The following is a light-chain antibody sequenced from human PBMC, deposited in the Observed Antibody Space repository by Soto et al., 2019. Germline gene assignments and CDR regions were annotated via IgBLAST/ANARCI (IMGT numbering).Light chain of an antibody. CDR3: QQGYSTPPVT. CDR1: QTIFNY. Sequence: DVHMTQSPSSLSASVGDRVHITCRANQTIFNYLNWYQQRPGEPPKLLIYGASNLVSGVPSRFSGSGSGTDFTLAIRGLQPEDFATYYCQQGYSTPPVTFGQGTRLEVK. J-gene: IGKJ5*01. V-gene: IGKV1-39*01. CDR2: GAS.